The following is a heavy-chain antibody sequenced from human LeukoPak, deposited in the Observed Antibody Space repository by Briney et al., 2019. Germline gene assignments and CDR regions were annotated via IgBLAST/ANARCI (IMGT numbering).Heavy chain of an antibody. Sequence: PGGSLRLSCAVSGFIFHDHAMHWVRQAPGKGLEWVSSISSSSSYIYYADSVKGRFTISRDNAKNSLYLQMNSLRAEDTAVYYCARVREYYYDSSGYYYAFDYWGQGTLVTVSS. V-gene: IGHV3-21*01. CDR3: ARVREYYYDSSGYYYAFDY. CDR2: ISSSSSYI. CDR1: GFIFHDHA. D-gene: IGHD3-22*01. J-gene: IGHJ4*02.